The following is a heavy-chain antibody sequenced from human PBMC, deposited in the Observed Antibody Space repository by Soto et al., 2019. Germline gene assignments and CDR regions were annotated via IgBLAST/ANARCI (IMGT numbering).Heavy chain of an antibody. D-gene: IGHD2-2*01. J-gene: IGHJ5*02. CDR3: ARRYCSSTSCYNWFDP. CDR2: ISAYNGNT. CDR1: GYTFTSYG. V-gene: IGHV1-18*01. Sequence: AASVKVSCKASGYTFTSYGISWVRQAPGQGLEWMGWISAYNGNTNYAQKLQGRVTMPTDTSTSTTFMELRSLRSDDTAVYYCARRYCSSTSCYNWFDPWGQGTLVTVSS.